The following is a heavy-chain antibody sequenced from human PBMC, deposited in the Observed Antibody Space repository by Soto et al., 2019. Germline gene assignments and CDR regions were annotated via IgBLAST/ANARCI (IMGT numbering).Heavy chain of an antibody. J-gene: IGHJ3*02. CDR2: IIPIFGTA. CDR1: GGTFSSYA. V-gene: IGHV1-69*13. CDR3: ARGMTRITMIVVAEYDAFDI. Sequence: ASVKVSCKASGGTFSSYAISWVLQAPGQGLEWMGWIIPIFGTANYAQKFQGRVTITADESTSTAYMELSSLRSEDTAVYYCARGMTRITMIVVAEYDAFDIWGQGTMVTVSS. D-gene: IGHD3-22*01.